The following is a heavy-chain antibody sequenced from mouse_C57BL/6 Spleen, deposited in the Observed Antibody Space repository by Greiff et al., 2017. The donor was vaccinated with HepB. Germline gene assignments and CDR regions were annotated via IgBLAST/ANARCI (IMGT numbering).Heavy chain of an antibody. CDR3: ARSGVPAWFAY. CDR2: IYPGDGDT. Sequence: QVQLKQSGAELVKPGASVKISCKASGYAFSSYWMNWVKQRPGKGLEWIGQIYPGDGDTNYNGKFKGKATLTADKSSSTAYMQLSSLTSEDSAVYFGARSGVPAWFAYWGQGTLVTVSA. CDR1: GYAFSSYW. J-gene: IGHJ3*01. D-gene: IGHD6-1*01. V-gene: IGHV1-80*01.